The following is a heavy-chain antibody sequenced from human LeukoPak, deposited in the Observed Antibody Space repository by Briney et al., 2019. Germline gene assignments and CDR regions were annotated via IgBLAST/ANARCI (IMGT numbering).Heavy chain of an antibody. D-gene: IGHD6-6*01. CDR2: IGGGGGST. CDR1: GFTFSSYA. CDR3: AKRAYSSSPRTFDY. J-gene: IGHJ4*02. V-gene: IGHV3-23*01. Sequence: HPGGSLRLSCAASGFTFSSYAMSWVRQAPGKGLEWVSVIGGGGGSTHYADSVKGRFTTSRDNSKNTLYLQLNSLRAEDTAVYYCAKRAYSSSPRTFDYWGQGTLVTVSS.